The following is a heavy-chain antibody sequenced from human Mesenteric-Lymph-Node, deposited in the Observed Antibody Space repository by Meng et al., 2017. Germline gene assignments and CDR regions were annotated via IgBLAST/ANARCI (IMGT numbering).Heavy chain of an antibody. D-gene: IGHD6-19*01. Sequence: QGQLVQAGAEEKKPGASIKFSCKASGYTFTSYGISWVRQAPGQGLEWMGWISAYNGNTNYAQKLQGRVTMTTDTSTSTAYMELRSLRSDDTAVYYCASSGYSSGWFDYWGQGTLVTVSS. V-gene: IGHV1-18*01. J-gene: IGHJ4*02. CDR3: ASSGYSSGWFDY. CDR2: ISAYNGNT. CDR1: GYTFTSYG.